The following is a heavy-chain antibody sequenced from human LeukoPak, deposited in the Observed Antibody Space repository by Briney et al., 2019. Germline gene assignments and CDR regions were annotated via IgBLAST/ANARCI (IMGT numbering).Heavy chain of an antibody. CDR3: ARGLMAGNTALFDY. CDR2: INPSGGST. J-gene: IGHJ4*02. D-gene: IGHD5-24*01. CDR1: GYTFTNFY. V-gene: IGHV1-46*01. Sequence: VASVTVFCKASGYTFTNFYIHWVRQAPGQGLEWMGIINPSGGSTSYAQKFQGRVTMTRDTSTSTVYMKLSSLRSEDTALYYCARGLMAGNTALFDYWGQGTLVTVSS.